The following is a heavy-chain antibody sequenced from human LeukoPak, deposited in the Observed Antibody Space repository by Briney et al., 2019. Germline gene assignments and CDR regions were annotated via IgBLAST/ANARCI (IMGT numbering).Heavy chain of an antibody. CDR2: ISASGGST. J-gene: IGHJ6*03. D-gene: IGHD3-10*01. Sequence: GGSLRLSCAASGFTLSSYAMSWVRQAPGKGLEWVSSISASGGSTNYADSVKGRFTISRDNSKNTVYLQMNSLRAEDTAVYYCAKVMKGSERLTMVRGVIVKTAGLYYMDVWGKGTTVTVSS. V-gene: IGHV3-23*01. CDR3: AKVMKGSERLTMVRGVIVKTAGLYYMDV. CDR1: GFTLSSYA.